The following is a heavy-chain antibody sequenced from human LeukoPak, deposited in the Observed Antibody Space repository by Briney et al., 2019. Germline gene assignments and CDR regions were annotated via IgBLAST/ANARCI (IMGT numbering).Heavy chain of an antibody. V-gene: IGHV3-48*01. D-gene: IGHD6-19*01. Sequence: GGSLRLSCAASGFTFSSYSMNWVRQAPGKGLEWVSYISSGSSTIYYADSVKGRFTISRDNAKNSLYLQMNSLRAEDTAVYYCARGHSSGPYYFDYWGQGTLVTVSS. J-gene: IGHJ4*02. CDR3: ARGHSSGPYYFDY. CDR2: ISSGSSTI. CDR1: GFTFSSYS.